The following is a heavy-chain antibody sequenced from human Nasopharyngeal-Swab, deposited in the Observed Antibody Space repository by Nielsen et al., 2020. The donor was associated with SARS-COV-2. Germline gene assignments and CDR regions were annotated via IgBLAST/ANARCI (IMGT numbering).Heavy chain of an antibody. D-gene: IGHD6-19*01. V-gene: IGHV3-30-3*01. Sequence: GSLRLSCAASGFTFSSYAMHWVRQAPGKGLEWVAVISYDGSNKYYADSVKGRFTISRDNSKNTLYLQMNSLRAEDTAVYYCARELMIHSGWYPFDYWGQGTLVTVSS. J-gene: IGHJ4*02. CDR1: GFTFSSYA. CDR2: ISYDGSNK. CDR3: ARELMIHSGWYPFDY.